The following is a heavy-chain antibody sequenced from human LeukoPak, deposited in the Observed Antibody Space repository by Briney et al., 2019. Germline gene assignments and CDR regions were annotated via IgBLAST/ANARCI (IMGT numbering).Heavy chain of an antibody. D-gene: IGHD4-23*01. CDR2: IHDDGIVT. Sequence: GGSLRLSCAASGFTFTAYAMSWFRQTPEKGLEWVANIHDDGIVTHYVDSVKGRFTISRDNAKNSLYLQMNSLRAEDTAVYYCARYPSYYGGNSVNDYWGQGTLVTVSS. J-gene: IGHJ4*02. CDR1: GFTFTAYA. V-gene: IGHV3-7*01. CDR3: ARYPSYYGGNSVNDY.